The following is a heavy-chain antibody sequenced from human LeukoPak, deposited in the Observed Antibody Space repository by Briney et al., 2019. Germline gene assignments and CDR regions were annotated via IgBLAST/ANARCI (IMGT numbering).Heavy chain of an antibody. V-gene: IGHV4-4*07. Sequence: SETLSLTCTVSVGSLSSYYSSWLRQPAGKGLEWIGRIYTSGSTNYNPSLKSRVTMSVDTSKNQFSLKLSSVTAADTALYYCASMDYGGNSEFWGQGTLVTVSS. J-gene: IGHJ4*02. CDR3: ASMDYGGNSEF. CDR2: IYTSGST. CDR1: VGSLSSYY. D-gene: IGHD4-23*01.